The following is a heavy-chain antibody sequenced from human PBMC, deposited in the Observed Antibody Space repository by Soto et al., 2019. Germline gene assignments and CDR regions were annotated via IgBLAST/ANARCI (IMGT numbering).Heavy chain of an antibody. CDR2: IYSGGDV. D-gene: IGHD3-16*01. CDR1: GVTVSSNH. CDR3: GRERGGRVCFDI. J-gene: IGHJ2*01. Sequence: EVQLVESGGGLVQPGGSLRLSCAASGVTVSSNHMSWVRQAPGKGLEWVSIIYSGGDVDYTDSVKDRFTISRHSSQNSLDLQMTSRRMEDGAVYYCGRERGGRVCFDIGGRGPLVTVS. V-gene: IGHV3-53*04.